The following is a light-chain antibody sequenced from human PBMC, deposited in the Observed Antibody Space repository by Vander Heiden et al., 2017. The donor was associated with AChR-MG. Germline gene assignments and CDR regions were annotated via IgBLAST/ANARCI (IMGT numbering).Light chain of an antibody. V-gene: IGKV3-20*01. CDR3: QQYGSPIT. Sequence: EIVLTQSPGTLSLSPGERATLSCRASQSVSSSYLAWYQQKPGQAPRLLIYGASSRATGIPDRFSGSGSGTDFTLTISRLEPEDFAVYYGQQYGSPITLGKGTRLQIK. CDR1: QSVSSSY. CDR2: GAS. J-gene: IGKJ5*01.